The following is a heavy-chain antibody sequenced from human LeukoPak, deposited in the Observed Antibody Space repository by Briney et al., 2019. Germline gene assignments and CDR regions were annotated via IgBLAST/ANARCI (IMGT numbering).Heavy chain of an antibody. V-gene: IGHV3-48*01. CDR2: ISASRGIT. D-gene: IGHD3-3*01. J-gene: IGHJ6*03. CDR1: GFNYSSYT. CDR3: VRGSFASGVVVYYYYYLDV. Sequence: PGGSLRLSCAASGFNYSSYTMSWVRQAPGMGLEWLSYISASRGITYYADSVKGRFTISRDNAKNSLYLQMNSLRAEDTAVYYCVRGSFASGVVVYYYYYLDVWGKGTTVTVSS.